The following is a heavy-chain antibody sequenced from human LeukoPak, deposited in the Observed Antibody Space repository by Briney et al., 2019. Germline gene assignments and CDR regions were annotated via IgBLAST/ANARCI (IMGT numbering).Heavy chain of an antibody. V-gene: IGHV4-59*12. J-gene: IGHJ5*02. CDR2: IYYSGST. D-gene: IGHD1-1*01. CDR1: GGSLSSYY. Sequence: SETLSLTCTVSGGSLSSYYWSWIRQPPGKGLEWIGYIYYSGSTNYNPSLKTRVTISVDTSKNQFSLKLSSVTAADTAVYYCARAPTGTGGWNWFDPWGQGTLVTVSS. CDR3: ARAPTGTGGWNWFDP.